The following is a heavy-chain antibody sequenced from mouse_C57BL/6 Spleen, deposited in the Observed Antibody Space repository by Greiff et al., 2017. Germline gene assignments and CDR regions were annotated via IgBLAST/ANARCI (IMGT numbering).Heavy chain of an antibody. V-gene: IGHV5-16*01. Sequence: DVKLVDSEGGLVQPGSSMKLSCTASGFTFSDYYMAWVRQVPEKGLEWVANINYDGSSTYYLESLKSRFIISRDNAKNILYLQMSSLKSEDTATYYCARSYYDGSSQYFDYWGQGTTLTVSS. CDR3: ARSYYDGSSQYFDY. CDR2: INYDGSST. CDR1: GFTFSDYY. D-gene: IGHD1-1*01. J-gene: IGHJ2*01.